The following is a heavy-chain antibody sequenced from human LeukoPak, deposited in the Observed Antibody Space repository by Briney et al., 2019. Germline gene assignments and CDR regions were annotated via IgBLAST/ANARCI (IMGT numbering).Heavy chain of an antibody. CDR3: AGGSKWLAFDY. CDR2: IYTSGST. D-gene: IGHD6-19*01. Sequence: SYYWSWIRQPAGKGLEWIGRIYTSGSTNYNPSLKSRVAISVDTSKNQFSVKLNSVTAADTAVYYCAGGSKWLAFDYWGQGTLVTVSS. J-gene: IGHJ4*02. V-gene: IGHV4-4*07. CDR1: SYY.